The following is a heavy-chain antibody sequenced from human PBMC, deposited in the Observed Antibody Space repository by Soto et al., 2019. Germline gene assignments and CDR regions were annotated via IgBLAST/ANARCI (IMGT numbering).Heavy chain of an antibody. V-gene: IGHV3-23*01. J-gene: IGHJ6*02. D-gene: IGHD6-6*01. CDR3: AKFPPSHSLVYYYYYGMDV. CDR2: ISGSGGST. CDR1: GFTFSSYA. Sequence: GGSLRLSCAASGFTFSSYAMSWVRQAPGKGLEWVSAISGSGGSTYYADSVKGRFTISRDNSKNTLYLQMNSLRAEDTAVYYCAKFPPSHSLVYYYYYGMDVWGQGTTVTVSS.